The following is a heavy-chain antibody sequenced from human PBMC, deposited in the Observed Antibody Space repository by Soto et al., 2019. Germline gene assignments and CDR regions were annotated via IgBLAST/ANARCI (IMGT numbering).Heavy chain of an antibody. J-gene: IGHJ5*02. Sequence: QVQLVESGGGVVQPGRSLRLSCVASGFTLSNTGMHWVRQAPGKGLEWVAMISHDGSNTYYGDSVKGRFTISRHNSWKSLYLQMDSLRPEGTSVYYRAKELGSSGWFTWSDPWGPGTLVTVSS. CDR2: ISHDGSNT. CDR3: AKELGSSGWFTWSDP. V-gene: IGHV3-30*18. CDR1: GFTLSNTG. D-gene: IGHD6-19*01.